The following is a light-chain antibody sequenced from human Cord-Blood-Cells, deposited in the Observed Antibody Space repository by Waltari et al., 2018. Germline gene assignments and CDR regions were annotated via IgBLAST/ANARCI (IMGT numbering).Light chain of an antibody. CDR1: QDISNY. V-gene: IGKV1-33*01. CDR3: QQYDNLPLT. CDR2: DAS. Sequence: DIQMTPSPSSLSASVVDRVTITCQASQDISNYLNWYQQKPGKAPKLLIYDASNLETGVPSRFSGSGSGTDFTFTISSLQPEDIATYYCQQYDNLPLTLGGGTKVEIK. J-gene: IGKJ4*01.